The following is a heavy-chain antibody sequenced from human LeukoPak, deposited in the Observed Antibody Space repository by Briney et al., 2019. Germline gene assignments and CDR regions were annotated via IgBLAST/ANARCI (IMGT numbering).Heavy chain of an antibody. Sequence: SVKVSCKASGGTFSSYAISWVRQAPGQGLEWMGRIIPIFGIANYAQKFQGRVTITADKSACTAYMELSSLRSEDTAVYYCAIIDYYDSSGYTNEGGYWGQGTLVTVSS. CDR2: IIPIFGIA. CDR3: AIIDYYDSSGYTNEGGY. D-gene: IGHD3-22*01. V-gene: IGHV1-69*04. J-gene: IGHJ4*02. CDR1: GGTFSSYA.